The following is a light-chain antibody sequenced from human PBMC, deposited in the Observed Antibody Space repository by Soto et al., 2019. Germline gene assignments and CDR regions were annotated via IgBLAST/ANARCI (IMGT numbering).Light chain of an antibody. CDR3: CSSADSSTYVV. V-gene: IGLV2-23*01. CDR2: EGS. CDR1: SSDVGSYNL. J-gene: IGLJ2*01. Sequence: QSALTQPASVSGSPGQSITISCTGTSSDVGSYNLVSWYQQHPGKAPKLLIYEGSKRPSGVSNRFSGSKSGNTASLTISGLQAEDEAEYYSCSSADSSTYVVFGGGTKLTVL.